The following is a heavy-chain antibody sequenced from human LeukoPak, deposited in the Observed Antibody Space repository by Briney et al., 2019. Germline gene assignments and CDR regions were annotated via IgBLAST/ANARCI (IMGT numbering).Heavy chain of an antibody. D-gene: IGHD3-3*01. CDR3: ARGRRFLEWLLYFEDNWFDP. V-gene: IGHV4-38-2*02. CDR2: IYHSGST. Sequence: ASETLSLTCTVPGYSISSGYYWGWIRQPPGKGLEWIGSIYHSGSTYYNPSLKSRVTISVDTSKNQFSLKLSSVTAADTAVYYCARGRRFLEWLLYFEDNWFDPWGQGTLVTVSS. J-gene: IGHJ5*02. CDR1: GYSISSGYY.